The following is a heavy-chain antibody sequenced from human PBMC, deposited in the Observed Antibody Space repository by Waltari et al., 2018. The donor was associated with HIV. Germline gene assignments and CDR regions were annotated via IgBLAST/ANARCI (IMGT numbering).Heavy chain of an antibody. CDR1: AFKFRNYW. CDR3: ARGPDDCEKGVCYAFDI. V-gene: IGHV3-7*03. D-gene: IGHD2-8*01. J-gene: IGHJ3*02. Sequence: EMWFVESGGGLVQPGGFLRLSCSASAFKFRNYWMSWFRQVPGKGLGWLANINEDGSGKNYVDSWRGRLTSSRDNARNTLYLQMNSLSLEDTAMYYCARGPDDCEKGVCYAFDIWGQGTMVTVSS. CDR2: INEDGSGK.